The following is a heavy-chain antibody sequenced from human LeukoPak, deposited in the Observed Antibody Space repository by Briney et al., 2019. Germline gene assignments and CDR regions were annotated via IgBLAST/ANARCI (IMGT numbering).Heavy chain of an antibody. D-gene: IGHD3-22*01. Sequence: GASVKVSCKASGYTFTGYYMHWVRQAPGQRLEWMGIIYSGGGYTSAQKFQGRVTMTRDTSTSAVYMDLSSLRSEDTAVYYCARETPDSYYFDYWGQGTLVTVSS. V-gene: IGHV1-46*01. J-gene: IGHJ4*02. CDR1: GYTFTGYY. CDR3: ARETPDSYYFDY. CDR2: IYSGGGYT.